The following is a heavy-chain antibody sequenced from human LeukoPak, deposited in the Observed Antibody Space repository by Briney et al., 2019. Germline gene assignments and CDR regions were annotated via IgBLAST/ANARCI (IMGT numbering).Heavy chain of an antibody. CDR2: IRSKAYGGTT. CDR1: GFTFGDYA. J-gene: IGHJ4*02. D-gene: IGHD3-22*01. V-gene: IGHV3-49*04. Sequence: PGRSLILSCTASGFTFGDYAMSWVRQAPGKGLEWVGFIRSKAYGGTTEYAASVKGRFTISRDDSKSIAYLQMNSLKTEDTAVYYCTRVGASYYDSSGYYYFDYWGQGTLVTVSS. CDR3: TRVGASYYDSSGYYYFDY.